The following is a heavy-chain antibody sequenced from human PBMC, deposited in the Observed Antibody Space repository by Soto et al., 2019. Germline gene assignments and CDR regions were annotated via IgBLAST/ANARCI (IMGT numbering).Heavy chain of an antibody. V-gene: IGHV1-69*13. CDR2: IIPIFGTA. CDR3: ARDISSGWASNYYYYGMDV. Sequence: VASVKVSCKASGGTFSSYAISWVRQAPGQGLEWMGGIIPIFGTANYAQKFQGRVTITADESTSTAYMELSSLRSEDTAVYYCARDISSGWASNYYYYGMDVWGQGTTVTVSS. D-gene: IGHD6-19*01. J-gene: IGHJ6*02. CDR1: GGTFSSYA.